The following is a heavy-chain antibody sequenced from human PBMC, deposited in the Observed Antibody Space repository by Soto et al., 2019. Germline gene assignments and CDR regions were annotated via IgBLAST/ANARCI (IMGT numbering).Heavy chain of an antibody. D-gene: IGHD6-6*01. V-gene: IGHV4-39*01. Sequence: SETLSLTCTVSGGSISSSTYYWDWIRQPPGKGLEWIGAMYYTGNKNYNPSLESRVTMSVDTSKNQFSLKLSSVTPTDPAVYYCARRSSSSLGSLFDPWGRGILVTVS. J-gene: IGHJ5*02. CDR1: GGSISSSTYY. CDR3: ARRSSSSLGSLFDP. CDR2: MYYTGNK.